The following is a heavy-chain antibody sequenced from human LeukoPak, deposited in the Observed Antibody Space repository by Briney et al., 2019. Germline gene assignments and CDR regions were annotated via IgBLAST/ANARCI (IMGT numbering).Heavy chain of an antibody. CDR1: GGSISSGDYY. D-gene: IGHD5-12*01. Sequence: SQTLSLTCTVSGGSISSGDYYWSWIRQPPGKGLEWIGYIYYSGSTYYNPSLKSRVTISVDTSKNQFSLKLSSVTAADTAVYYCANVLVATITQYYFDYWGQGTLVTASS. V-gene: IGHV4-30-4*01. CDR2: IYYSGST. J-gene: IGHJ4*02. CDR3: ANVLVATITQYYFDY.